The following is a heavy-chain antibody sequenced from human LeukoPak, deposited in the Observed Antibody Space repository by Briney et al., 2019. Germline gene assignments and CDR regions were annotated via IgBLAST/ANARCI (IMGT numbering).Heavy chain of an antibody. V-gene: IGHV1-2*06. CDR2: INPHSGGT. J-gene: IGHJ4*02. D-gene: IGHD3-10*01. CDR3: ARRPPYYYGSGSLDIFDY. Sequence: GASVKVSCKASGYTFTGYYMHWVRQAPGQGLEWMGRINPHSGGTNYAQKFQGRVTITRDTSISTAYMELSRLRSDDTAVYYCARRPPYYYGSGSLDIFDYWGQGTLVTVSS. CDR1: GYTFTGYY.